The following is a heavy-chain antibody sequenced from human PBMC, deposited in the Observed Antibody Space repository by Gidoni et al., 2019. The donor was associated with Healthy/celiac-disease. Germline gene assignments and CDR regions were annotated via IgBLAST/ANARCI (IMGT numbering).Heavy chain of an antibody. J-gene: IGHJ4*02. CDR3: ARTFGVAGRPTPYFDY. Sequence: QVQLVPSGAEVKKPGASVKFSCQASGYTFTSYGISWVRQAPGQGLEWMGWISAYNGNTNYAQKLQGRVTMTTDTSTSTAYMELRSLRSDDTAVYYCARTFGVAGRPTPYFDYWGQGTLVTVSS. V-gene: IGHV1-18*01. D-gene: IGHD3-3*01. CDR2: ISAYNGNT. CDR1: GYTFTSYG.